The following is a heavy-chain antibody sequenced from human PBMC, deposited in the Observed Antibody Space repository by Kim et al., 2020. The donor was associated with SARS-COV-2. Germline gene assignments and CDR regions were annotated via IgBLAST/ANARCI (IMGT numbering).Heavy chain of an antibody. V-gene: IGHV1-24*01. D-gene: IGHD6-6*01. CDR1: GYTLTELS. CDR3: ATDYGANIAARSSSVYYYYMDV. CDR2: FDPEDGET. J-gene: IGHJ6*03. Sequence: ASVKFSCKVSGYTLTELSMHWVRQAPGKGLEWMGGFDPEDGETIYAQKFQGRVTMTEDTSTDTAYMELSSLRSEDTAVYYCATDYGANIAARSSSVYYYYMDVWGKGTTVTVSS.